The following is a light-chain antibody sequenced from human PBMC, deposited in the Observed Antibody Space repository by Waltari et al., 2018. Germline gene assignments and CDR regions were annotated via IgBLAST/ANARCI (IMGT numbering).Light chain of an antibody. CDR1: ALPKDD. CDR2: KDT. Sequence: SYELTQPPSVSVSPGQTARNPCSGAALPKDDAQWYQQKPGQVPALVMYKDTERPSGIPERFSGSTSGTTVTLTIGGVQAEDEADYYCQSADTSGSWVFGGGTKLAVL. V-gene: IGLV3-25*03. J-gene: IGLJ3*02. CDR3: QSADTSGSWV.